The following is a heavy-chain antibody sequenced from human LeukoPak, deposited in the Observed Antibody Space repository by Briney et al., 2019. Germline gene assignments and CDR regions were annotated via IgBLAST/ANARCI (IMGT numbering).Heavy chain of an antibody. V-gene: IGHV4-59*08. J-gene: IGHJ4*02. D-gene: IGHD3-10*01. Sequence: SETLSLTCTVSGGSISSYYWSWIRQPPGEGLEWIGYIYYSGSTNYNPSLKSRVTISVDTSKNQFSLKLSSVTAADTAVYYCARGVMVREKPFFDYWGQGTLVTVSS. CDR1: GGSISSYY. CDR3: ARGVMVREKPFFDY. CDR2: IYYSGST.